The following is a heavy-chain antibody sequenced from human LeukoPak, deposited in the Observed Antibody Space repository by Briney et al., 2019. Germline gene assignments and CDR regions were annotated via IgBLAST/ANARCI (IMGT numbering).Heavy chain of an antibody. V-gene: IGHV3-13*01. CDR1: GFTFSSYA. CDR2: IGTAGVT. J-gene: IGHJ4*02. D-gene: IGHD5-24*01. Sequence: GGSLRLSCAASGFTFSSYAMHWVRQATGKGLEWVSAIGTAGVTYYPGSVKGRFTITRENAKNSLYLQMNSLRAGDTAVYYCARVGRDGYISWGQGTLVTVSS. CDR3: ARVGRDGYIS.